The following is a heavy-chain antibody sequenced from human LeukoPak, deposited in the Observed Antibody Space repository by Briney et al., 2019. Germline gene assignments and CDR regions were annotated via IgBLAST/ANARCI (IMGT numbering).Heavy chain of an antibody. CDR1: GFTFDDYG. J-gene: IGHJ6*03. D-gene: IGHD2-15*01. Sequence: GGSLRLSYAASGFTFDDYGMSWVRQAPGKGLEWVAVISYDGSNKYYADSVKGRFTISRDNSKNTLYLQMNSLRAEGTAVYYCARDGVVAASGGYYYYMDVWGKGTTVTVSS. CDR3: ARDGVVAASGGYYYYMDV. V-gene: IGHV3-30*05. CDR2: ISYDGSNK.